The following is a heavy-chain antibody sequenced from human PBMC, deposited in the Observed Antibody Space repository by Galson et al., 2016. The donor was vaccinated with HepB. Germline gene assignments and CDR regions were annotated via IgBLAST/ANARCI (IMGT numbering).Heavy chain of an antibody. CDR3: ARVDYGSGWREGWFDP. J-gene: IGHJ5*02. Sequence: SLRLSCAASGLTFCDFYMSWIRQAPGKGLEWVSYISSSSSHTNYADSVKGRFTISRDNANNSLYLQMNSLRVEDTAVYYCARVDYGSGWREGWFDPWGQGTLVTVSS. D-gene: IGHD6-19*01. V-gene: IGHV3-11*06. CDR2: ISSSSSHT. CDR1: GLTFCDFY.